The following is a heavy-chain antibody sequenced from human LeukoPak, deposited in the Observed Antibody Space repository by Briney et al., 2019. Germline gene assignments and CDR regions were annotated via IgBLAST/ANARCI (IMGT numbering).Heavy chain of an antibody. CDR3: ATLGSPNYYDSSGANWFDP. V-gene: IGHV3-11*01. J-gene: IGHJ5*02. CDR1: GFTFSDYY. CDR2: ISSSGSTI. D-gene: IGHD3-22*01. Sequence: KPGGSLRLSCAASGFTFSDYYMSWIRQAPGKGLEWVSYISSSGSTIYYADSVKGRFTISRDNAKNSLYLQMNSLRAEDTAVYYCATLGSPNYYDSSGANWFDPWGQGTLVTVSS.